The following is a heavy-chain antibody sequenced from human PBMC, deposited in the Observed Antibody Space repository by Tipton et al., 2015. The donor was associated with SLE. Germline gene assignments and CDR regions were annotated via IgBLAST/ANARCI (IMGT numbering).Heavy chain of an antibody. CDR1: GGSISSYY. J-gene: IGHJ4*02. D-gene: IGHD7-27*01. Sequence: TLSLTCTVSGGSISSYYWSWIRQPPGKGLEWIGYINHSGTTNYNPSLKSRVTISIDTSKNQFSLKLSSVTAADTAVYYCARELWGSLDYWGQGTLLTVSS. CDR3: ARELWGSLDY. V-gene: IGHV4-59*01. CDR2: INHSGTT.